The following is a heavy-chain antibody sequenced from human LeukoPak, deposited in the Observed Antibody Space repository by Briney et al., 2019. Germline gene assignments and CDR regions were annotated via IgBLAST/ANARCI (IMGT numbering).Heavy chain of an antibody. D-gene: IGHD6-13*01. Sequence: SETLSLTCTVSGGSISSYYWSXXRQPAGKGXXXXXXXYNSGSTNYNPSLKGRVTMSVATSKNQFSLHLSSVTAADTAVYYCARSAFLVTAPGLYYFDYWGQGTLVAVSS. CDR3: ARSAFLVTAPGLYYFDY. V-gene: IGHV4-4*07. J-gene: IGHJ4*02. CDR1: GGSISSYY. CDR2: XYNSGST.